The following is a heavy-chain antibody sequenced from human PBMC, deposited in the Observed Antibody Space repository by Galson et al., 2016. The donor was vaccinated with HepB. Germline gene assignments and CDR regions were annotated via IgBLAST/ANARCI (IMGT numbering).Heavy chain of an antibody. CDR3: ARGPAMTTIGAVTASPWYYFDY. J-gene: IGHJ4*02. CDR1: GYTFTDYY. D-gene: IGHD5-24*01. CDR2: INPNSGGT. V-gene: IGHV1-2*02. Sequence: SVKVSCKASGYTFTDYYVHWVRQAPGQGLEWMGWINPNSGGTKSAQNFQGTVTLTSDTSISSAYMELTRVRSDDTALYYCARGPAMTTIGAVTASPWYYFDYWGQGTLLTVSS.